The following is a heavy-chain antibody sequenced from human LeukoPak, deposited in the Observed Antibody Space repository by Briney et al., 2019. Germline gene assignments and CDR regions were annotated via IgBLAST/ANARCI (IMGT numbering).Heavy chain of an antibody. CDR2: IFHSANT. Sequence: SETLSLTCTVSGYSISSGYYWGWIRQPPGKGLEWIGSIFHSANTYYNPSLKSRVTISVDTSKNQFSLKMSSVTAADTAVYYCARDPSNSAFKGMQGGDYWGQGTLVTVSS. CDR1: GYSISSGYY. CDR3: ARDPSNSAFKGMQGGDY. V-gene: IGHV4-38-2*02. J-gene: IGHJ4*02. D-gene: IGHD3-16*01.